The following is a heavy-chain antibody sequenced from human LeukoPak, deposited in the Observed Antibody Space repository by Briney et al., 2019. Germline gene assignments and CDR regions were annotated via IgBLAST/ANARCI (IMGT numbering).Heavy chain of an antibody. CDR3: AKATVTRQGPTKFQKYYFDY. CDR2: ISGSGGST. V-gene: IGHV3-23*01. J-gene: IGHJ4*02. D-gene: IGHD4-17*01. CDR1: GFTFSSYA. Sequence: GGSLRLSCAASGFTFSSYAMSWVRQAPGKGLEWVSAISGSGGSTYYADSVKGRFTISRDNSKNTLYLQMNSLRAEDTAVYYCAKATVTRQGPTKFQKYYFDYWGQGTLVTVSS.